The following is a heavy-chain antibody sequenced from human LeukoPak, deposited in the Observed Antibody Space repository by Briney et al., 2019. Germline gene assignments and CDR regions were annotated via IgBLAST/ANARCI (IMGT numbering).Heavy chain of an antibody. V-gene: IGHV4-39*01. CDR2: IYYSGSA. CDR1: GGSISSSSYY. D-gene: IGHD5-18*01. CDR3: ARRDVATACFDY. Sequence: SETLSLTCTVSGGSISSSSYYWGWIRQPPGKGLEWIGSIYYSGSAYYNPSLKSRVTISVDTSKKQFSLKLGSVTAADTAVYYCARRDVATACFDYWGQGTLVTVSS. J-gene: IGHJ4*02.